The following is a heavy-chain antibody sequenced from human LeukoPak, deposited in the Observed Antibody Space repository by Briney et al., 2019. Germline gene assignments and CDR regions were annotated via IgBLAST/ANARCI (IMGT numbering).Heavy chain of an antibody. CDR1: GGSVSSGSYY. J-gene: IGHJ3*02. Sequence: NPSETLSLTCTVSGGSVSSGSYYWSWIRQPPGKGLEWIGYIYYSGSTNYNPSLKSRVTISVDTSKNQFSLKLSSVTAADTAVYYCARYCSGGSCYSSYRAFDIWGQGTMVTVSS. CDR3: ARYCSGGSCYSSYRAFDI. D-gene: IGHD2-15*01. V-gene: IGHV4-61*01. CDR2: IYYSGST.